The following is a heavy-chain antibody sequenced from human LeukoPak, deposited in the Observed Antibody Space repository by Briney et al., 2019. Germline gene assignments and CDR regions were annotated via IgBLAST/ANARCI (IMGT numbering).Heavy chain of an antibody. CDR1: GFTFSSYS. J-gene: IGHJ4*02. CDR2: ISGSGGST. CDR3: AKDVFNEIGGWY. V-gene: IGHV3-23*01. D-gene: IGHD1-1*01. Sequence: QPGGSLRLSCAASGFTFSSYSMNWVRQAPGKGLEWVSAISGSGGSTYYADSVTGRFTISRDNSKNTLYLQMNSLRAEDTAVYYCAKDVFNEIGGWYWGQGTLVTVSS.